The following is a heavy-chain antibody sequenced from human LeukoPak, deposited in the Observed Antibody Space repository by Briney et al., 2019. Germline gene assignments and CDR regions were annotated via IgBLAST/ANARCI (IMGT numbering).Heavy chain of an antibody. J-gene: IGHJ4*02. CDR3: AREPFAAPWDC. CDR2: INSGGTYT. CDR1: GFTFNNYA. D-gene: IGHD1-14*01. V-gene: IGHV3-23*01. Sequence: HSGGSLRLSCAASGFTFNNYAMSWVRQAPGKGLEWVSAINSGGTYTYYADSVKGRFTISRDNSENTLFLQMNSLRAEDTAVYYCAREPFAAPWDCWGQGTLVTVSS.